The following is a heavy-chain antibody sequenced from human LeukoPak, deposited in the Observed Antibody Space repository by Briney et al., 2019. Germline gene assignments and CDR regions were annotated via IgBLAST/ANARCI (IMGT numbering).Heavy chain of an antibody. CDR3: ARLSWFGDFFGY. CDR1: GFTFSSYG. J-gene: IGHJ4*02. D-gene: IGHD3-10*01. Sequence: GGSLRLSCAASGFTFSSYGMSWVRQAPGKGLEWVSGINGSGGSTYYADSVKGRFTVSRDNSKNTLDLQMNSLRAEDTAVYYCARLSWFGDFFGYWGQGTLVTVSS. V-gene: IGHV3-23*01. CDR2: INGSGGST.